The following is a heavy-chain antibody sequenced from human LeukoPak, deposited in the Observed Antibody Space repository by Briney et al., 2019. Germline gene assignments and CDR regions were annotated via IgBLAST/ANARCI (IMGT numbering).Heavy chain of an antibody. CDR3: ARTSHYYDSSGYYP. V-gene: IGHV4-59*01. CDR1: GGSISSYY. CDR2: IYYSGST. Sequence: PSETLSLTCTVSGGSISSYYWSWLRQPPGKGLEWIGYIYYSGSTNYNPSLKRRVTISVDTSKNQCSLKLSSVTAADTAVYYCARTSHYYDSSGYYPWGQGTLVTVSS. D-gene: IGHD3-22*01. J-gene: IGHJ5*02.